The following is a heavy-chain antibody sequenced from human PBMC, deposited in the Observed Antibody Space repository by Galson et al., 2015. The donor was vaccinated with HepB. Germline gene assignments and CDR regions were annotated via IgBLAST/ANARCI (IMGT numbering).Heavy chain of an antibody. J-gene: IGHJ4*02. Sequence: SLRLSCAASGFVFSRHGMHWARQAPGKGLEWVAVVWYDGTKQYYSESVEGRFTISRDNSKNMVYLQMNSLRVEDTAVYYCWMIGTDFDYWGQGTLVTVPS. V-gene: IGHV3-33*01. CDR1: GFVFSRHG. CDR2: VWYDGTKQ. D-gene: IGHD2-21*01. CDR3: WMIGTDFDY.